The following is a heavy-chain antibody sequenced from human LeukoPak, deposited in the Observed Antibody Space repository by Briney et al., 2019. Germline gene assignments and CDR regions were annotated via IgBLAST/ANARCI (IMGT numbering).Heavy chain of an antibody. V-gene: IGHV3-64*01. Sequence: GGSLRLSCAASGFTFSSYAMHWVRQAPGKGLEYVSAISSNGGSTYYANFVKGRFTISRDNSKNTLYLQMGSLRAEDMAVYYCARVQWELAPDYWGQGTLVTVSS. CDR1: GFTFSSYA. D-gene: IGHD1-26*01. J-gene: IGHJ4*02. CDR3: ARVQWELAPDY. CDR2: ISSNGGST.